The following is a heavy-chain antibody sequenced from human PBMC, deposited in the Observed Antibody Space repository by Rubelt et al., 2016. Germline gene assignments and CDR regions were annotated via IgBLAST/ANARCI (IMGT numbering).Heavy chain of an antibody. V-gene: IGHV4-39*01. J-gene: IGHJ5*02. D-gene: IGHD2-8*01. Sequence: QLQLQESGPGLVKPSETLSLTCSVSGGSITSNNYHWGWIRQPPGKGLEWIGTIDYSGATYYNQSLKSRVPIFVDTSKNQFSWKRSSVTAADAAVYYCARYDGVMGQNDPWGQGTLVTVSS. CDR3: ARYDGVMGQNDP. CDR2: IDYSGAT. CDR1: GGSITSNNYH.